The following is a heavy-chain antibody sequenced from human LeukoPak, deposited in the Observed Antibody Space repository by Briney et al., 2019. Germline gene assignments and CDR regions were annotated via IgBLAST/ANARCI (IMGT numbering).Heavy chain of an antibody. J-gene: IGHJ6*03. CDR1: GYTFTSYA. D-gene: IGHD2-15*01. Sequence: GASVKVSCKASGYTFTSYAMNWVRQAPGQGLEWMGWINTNTGNPTYAQGFTGRFVFSLDTSVSTAYLQISSLKAEDTAVYYCARAPCIYCSGGSLRLPYYYYMDVWGKGTTVTVSS. CDR3: ARAPCIYCSGGSLRLPYYYYMDV. V-gene: IGHV7-4-1*02. CDR2: INTNTGNP.